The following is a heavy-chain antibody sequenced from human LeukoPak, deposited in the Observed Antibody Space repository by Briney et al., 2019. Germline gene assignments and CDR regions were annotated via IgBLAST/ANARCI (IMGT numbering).Heavy chain of an antibody. J-gene: IGHJ4*02. V-gene: IGHV1-2*02. CDR1: GYSFTGHC. D-gene: IGHD6-13*01. CDR2: INPNSGGT. Sequence: ASVALSRRAAGYSFTGHCKHWVRQPPGQGLEWMGRINPNSGGTNYAQKFQGRVTITRDTSISTAYMELSGLRSDDTAVYYCARVIIGHDSSSNFDYWGQGTLVTVSS. CDR3: ARVIIGHDSSSNFDY.